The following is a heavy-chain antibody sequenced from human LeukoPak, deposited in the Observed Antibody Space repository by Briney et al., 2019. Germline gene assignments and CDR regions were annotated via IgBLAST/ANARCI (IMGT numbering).Heavy chain of an antibody. V-gene: IGHV1-3*01. D-gene: IGHD3-10*01. CDR2: INAGNGNT. CDR1: GYTFTSYA. CDR3: ARLMVRGAYDY. Sequence: ASVTVSCKASGYTFTSYAMHWVRQAPGQRLEWMGWINAGNGNTKYSQKFQGRVTITRDTSASTAYMELSSLRSEDTAVYYCARLMVRGAYDYWGQGTLVTVSS. J-gene: IGHJ4*02.